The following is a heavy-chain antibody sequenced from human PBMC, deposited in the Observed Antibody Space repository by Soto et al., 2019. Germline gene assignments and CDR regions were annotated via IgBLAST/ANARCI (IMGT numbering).Heavy chain of an antibody. CDR2: IYPGDSDT. CDR3: ARSLLWFGERRAFDI. V-gene: IGHV5-51*01. CDR1: GYSFTSYW. J-gene: IGHJ3*02. Sequence: PGESLKISCKGSGYSFTSYWIGWVRQMPGKGLEWMGIIYPGDSDTRYSPSFQGQVTISADKSISTAYLQWSSLKASDTAMYYCARSLLWFGERRAFDIWGQATIVTVSS. D-gene: IGHD3-10*01.